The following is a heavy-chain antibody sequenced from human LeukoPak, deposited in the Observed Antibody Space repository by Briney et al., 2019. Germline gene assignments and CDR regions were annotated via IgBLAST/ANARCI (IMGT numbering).Heavy chain of an antibody. CDR2: IIPIFGTA. Sequence: SVKVSCKASGGTFSSYAISWVRQAPGQGLEWMGGIIPIFGTANYAQKFQGRVTITADESTSTAYMGLSSLRSEDTAVYYCARDLSGGYSYDHYYYYGMDVWGQGTTVTVSS. CDR3: ARDLSGGYSYDHYYYYGMDV. D-gene: IGHD5-18*01. V-gene: IGHV1-69*13. J-gene: IGHJ6*02. CDR1: GGTFSSYA.